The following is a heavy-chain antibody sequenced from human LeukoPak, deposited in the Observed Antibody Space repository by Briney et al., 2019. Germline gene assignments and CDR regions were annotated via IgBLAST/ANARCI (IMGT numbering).Heavy chain of an antibody. J-gene: IGHJ4*02. CDR1: GFTFSSYW. V-gene: IGHV3-74*01. CDR2: INSDGSST. Sequence: PGGSLRLSCAASGFTFSSYWMHWVRQAPGKGLVWVSRINSDGSSTSYADSVKGRFTISRDNAKNTLYLRMNSLRAEDTAVYYCARSMVTIPIPGGYWGQGTLVTVSS. D-gene: IGHD5-24*01. CDR3: ARSMVTIPIPGGY.